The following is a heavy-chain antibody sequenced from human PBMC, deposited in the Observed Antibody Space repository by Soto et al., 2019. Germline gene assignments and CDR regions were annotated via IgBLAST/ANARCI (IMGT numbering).Heavy chain of an antibody. D-gene: IGHD2-15*01. J-gene: IGHJ3*02. CDR3: ARAYSDAFDI. V-gene: IGHV3-11*01. Sequence: GVSLSLSCAASGFTFSDYYMTWIRQAPGKGPEWVSYISSSGTGIYYPDSVKGRFTISRDNAKKSLYLQMSSLRAEDTAIYYCARAYSDAFDIWGQGTMFTVSS. CDR1: GFTFSDYY. CDR2: ISSSGTGI.